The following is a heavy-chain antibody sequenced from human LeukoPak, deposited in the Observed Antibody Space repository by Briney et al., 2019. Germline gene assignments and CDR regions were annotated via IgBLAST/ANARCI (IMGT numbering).Heavy chain of an antibody. CDR3: ARAPMGTAAFY. CDR1: GYTFTNFD. Sequence: GASVKVSCKASGYTFTNFDINWARQAPGQGLEWMGWMNPVTGDAGSTQKFQGRVTLTRDTSISTAYMELSSLTSDDTAFYYCARAPMGTAAFYWGQGTLVTVSS. V-gene: IGHV1-8*01. J-gene: IGHJ4*02. D-gene: IGHD2-2*01. CDR2: MNPVTGDA.